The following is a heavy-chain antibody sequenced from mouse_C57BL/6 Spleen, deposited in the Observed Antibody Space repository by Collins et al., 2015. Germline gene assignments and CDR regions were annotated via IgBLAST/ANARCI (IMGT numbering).Heavy chain of an antibody. CDR1: GYTFTSYW. J-gene: IGHJ4*01. V-gene: IGHV1-87*01. CDR2: IYPGDGDT. Sequence: QVQLQQSGAELARPGASVKLSCKASGYTFTSYWMQWVKQRPGQGLEWIGAIYPGDGDTRYTQKFKGKATLTADKSSSTAYMQLSSLASEDSAVYYCARGKDGAMDYWGQGTSVTVSS. D-gene: IGHD2-3*01. CDR3: ARGKDGAMDY.